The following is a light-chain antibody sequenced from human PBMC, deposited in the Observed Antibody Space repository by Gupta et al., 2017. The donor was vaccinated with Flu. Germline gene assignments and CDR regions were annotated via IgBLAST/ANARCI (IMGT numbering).Light chain of an antibody. CDR2: LGS. Sequence: DIVMPQSPLSLPVNPGEPASISCRSSQSVLHSNGYNYLDWYLQKPGQSPQLLIYLGSNRASGVPDRFSGSGSGTDFTLKISRVEAEDVGVYYCMQGREPPYTFGQGTKLEIK. J-gene: IGKJ2*01. CDR3: MQGREPPYT. CDR1: QSVLHSNGYNY. V-gene: IGKV2-28*01.